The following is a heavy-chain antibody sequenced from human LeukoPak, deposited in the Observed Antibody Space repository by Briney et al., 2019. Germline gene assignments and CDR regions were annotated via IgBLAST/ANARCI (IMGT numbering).Heavy chain of an antibody. D-gene: IGHD5/OR15-5a*01. CDR2: MYHSGRT. J-gene: IGHJ5*02. Sequence: TSETLSLTCVVSGYSITSGYYWGWIRQPPGKGLEWIGNMYHSGRTYHNPSLKSRVTISVDTSKKQFSLQLRSVTAADTAVYYCARDVSILSNWFDPWGQGTLVTVSS. CDR3: ARDVSILSNWFDP. CDR1: GYSITSGYY. V-gene: IGHV4-38-2*02.